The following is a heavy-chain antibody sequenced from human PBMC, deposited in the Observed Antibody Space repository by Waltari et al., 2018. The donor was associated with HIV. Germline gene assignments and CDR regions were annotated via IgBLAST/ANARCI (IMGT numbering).Heavy chain of an antibody. CDR3: ARDRGGSSFQH. CDR1: GFTVRSNY. Sequence: EVQLVESGGGVVQPGGSLRLSCAASGFTVRSNYMSWVRQAPGKGLEWVSVIYSGGSTYYADSVKGRFTISRDNSKNTLYLQMNSLRAEDTAVYYCARDRGGSSFQHWGQGTLVTVSS. V-gene: IGHV3-66*02. J-gene: IGHJ1*01. D-gene: IGHD1-26*01. CDR2: IYSGGST.